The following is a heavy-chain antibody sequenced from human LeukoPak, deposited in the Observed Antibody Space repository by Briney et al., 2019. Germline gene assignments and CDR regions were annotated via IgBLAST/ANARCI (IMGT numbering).Heavy chain of an antibody. D-gene: IGHD3-10*01. CDR3: AKDYGSGSYFHDAFDI. J-gene: IGHJ3*02. CDR2: ISYDGSNK. CDR1: GFTFNSYG. V-gene: IGHV3-30*18. Sequence: GGSLRLSCAASGFTFNSYGMHWVRQAPGKGLEWVAVISYDGSNKHYADSVKGRFSISRDNSKNTLYLQMNSLRAEDTAVYYCAKDYGSGSYFHDAFDIWGQGTMVTVSS.